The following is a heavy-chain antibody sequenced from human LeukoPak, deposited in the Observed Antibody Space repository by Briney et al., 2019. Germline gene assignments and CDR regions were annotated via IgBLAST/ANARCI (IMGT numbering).Heavy chain of an antibody. CDR3: SRNPEMQYWFDP. V-gene: IGHV3-30-3*01. J-gene: IGHJ5*02. CDR2: ISWDGTKE. CDR1: GFTFRSHA. Sequence: GGSLRLSCAASGFTFRSHAMHWVRQAPGKGLEWVAFISWDGTKESYGDSVKGRFTISRDNLKNTLYLHLDSLRVEDTAVYYCSRNPEMQYWFDPWGQGSLVSVSS.